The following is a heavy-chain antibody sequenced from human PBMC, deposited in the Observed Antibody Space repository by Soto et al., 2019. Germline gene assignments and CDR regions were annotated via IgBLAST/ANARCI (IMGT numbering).Heavy chain of an antibody. CDR2: ISPKNGGT. CDR1: GYTFSDYG. D-gene: IGHD1-26*01. J-gene: IGHJ4*02. CDR3: ARERSDLPPDH. Sequence: ASVKVSCKASGYTFSDYGVSWVRQAPGQGLEWMGWISPKNGGTNYAQKFRGRVTMTADTVTSTVYLDLRSLKSDDTAVYYCARERSDLPPDHWGQGTQVTVSS. V-gene: IGHV1-18*01.